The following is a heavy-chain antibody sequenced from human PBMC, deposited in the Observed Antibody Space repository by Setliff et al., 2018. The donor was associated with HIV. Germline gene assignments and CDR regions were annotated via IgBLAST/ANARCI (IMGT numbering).Heavy chain of an antibody. CDR1: GYTFTNYD. CDR2: MNPNSGNT. V-gene: IGHV1-8*02. CDR3: ARGHSGNDY. Sequence: ASVKVSCKASGYTFTNYDINWVRQATGQGLEWMGRMNPNSGNTEYAQQFQGRVTMTRNTSKSTAYMELSSLRSEDTAIYYCARGHSGNDYWGQGNLVTVSS. D-gene: IGHD1-1*01. J-gene: IGHJ4*02.